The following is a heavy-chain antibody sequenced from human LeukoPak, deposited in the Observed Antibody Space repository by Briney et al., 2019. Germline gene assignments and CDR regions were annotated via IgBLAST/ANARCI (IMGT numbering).Heavy chain of an antibody. CDR1: GGSISSADYY. V-gene: IGHV4-61*08. CDR3: ARGGQWGVKTLNWFDP. J-gene: IGHJ5*02. D-gene: IGHD6-19*01. CDR2: IYYSGST. Sequence: PSETLSLTCTVSGGSISSADYYWSWIRQPPGKGLEWIGYIYYSGSTNYNPSLKSRVTISVDTSKNQFSLKLSSVTAADTAVYYCARGGQWGVKTLNWFDPWGQGTLVTVSS.